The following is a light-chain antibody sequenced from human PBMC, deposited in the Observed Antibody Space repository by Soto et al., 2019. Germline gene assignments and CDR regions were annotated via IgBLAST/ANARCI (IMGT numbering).Light chain of an antibody. V-gene: IGLV2-8*01. CDR3: SSYAGSNNYV. J-gene: IGLJ1*01. Sequence: QAVVTQPPSASGSPGQSVTISCTGTSSDVGGYAYVSWFQQHPGKAPKLMIYEVSKRPSGVPDRFSGSKSGNTASLTVSGLQADDEADYYCSSYAGSNNYVFGTGTKLTVL. CDR1: SSDVGGYAY. CDR2: EVS.